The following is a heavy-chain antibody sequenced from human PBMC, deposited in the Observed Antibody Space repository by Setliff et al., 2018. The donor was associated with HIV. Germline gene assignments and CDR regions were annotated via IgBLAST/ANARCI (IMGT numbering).Heavy chain of an antibody. V-gene: IGHV3-21*01. CDR1: GFIFRNYN. D-gene: IGHD3-22*01. CDR3: ARDRASSAYYSHFDY. CDR2: LSSDGRYI. Sequence: GGSLRLSCAASGFIFRNYNMNWVRQAPGKGLEWVSSLSSDGRYIYYADSVRGRFTISRDDAKNSLYLQMYSLRAEDTAIYYCARDRASSAYYSHFDYWGQGRLVTVSS. J-gene: IGHJ4*02.